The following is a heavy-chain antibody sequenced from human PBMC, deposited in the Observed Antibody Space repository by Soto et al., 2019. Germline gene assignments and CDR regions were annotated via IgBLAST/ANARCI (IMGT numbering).Heavy chain of an antibody. V-gene: IGHV3-33*01. CDR1: GFTFTSYG. CDR2: IWYDGSNK. CDR3: VRDFAWYFDV. Sequence: QEQLVESGGGVVQPGRSLSLSCAASGFTFTSYGMHWVRQAPGKGLEWVAVIWYDGSNKYYTDYVKGRFTISRDSSKNTVYLEMNSLRAEDTAVYYCVRDFAWYFDVWGRGTLVTVSS. J-gene: IGHJ2*01.